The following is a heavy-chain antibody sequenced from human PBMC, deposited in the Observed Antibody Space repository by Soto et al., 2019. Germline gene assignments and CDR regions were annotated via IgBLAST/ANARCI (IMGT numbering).Heavy chain of an antibody. J-gene: IGHJ6*03. CDR3: ARSQYQRLVGYYYYMDV. CDR1: GYTFTSYD. D-gene: IGHD2-2*01. CDR2: MNHNSGNT. Sequence: ASVKVSCKASGYTFTSYDINWARQATGQGIEWMGWMNHNSGNTGYAQKFQGRVTMTRNTSISTAYMELSSLRSEDTAVYYCARSQYQRLVGYYYYMDVWGKGTTVTGSS. V-gene: IGHV1-8*01.